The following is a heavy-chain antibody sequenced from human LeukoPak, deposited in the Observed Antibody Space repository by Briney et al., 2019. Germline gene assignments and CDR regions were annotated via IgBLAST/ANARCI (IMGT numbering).Heavy chain of an antibody. J-gene: IGHJ4*02. CDR3: AKRGVVIRVFLVGFHKEAFYFES. Sequence: AGGSLRLSCAVSGLTLSNYGMSWVRQAPGKGLEWVAGISGSGGSTIYADSVKGRFTISRDNPKNTLYLQMNSLRAEDTAFYFCAKRGVVIRVFLVGFHKEAFYFESWGQGALVTVSS. V-gene: IGHV3-23*01. D-gene: IGHD3/OR15-3a*01. CDR1: GLTLSNYG. CDR2: ISGSGGST.